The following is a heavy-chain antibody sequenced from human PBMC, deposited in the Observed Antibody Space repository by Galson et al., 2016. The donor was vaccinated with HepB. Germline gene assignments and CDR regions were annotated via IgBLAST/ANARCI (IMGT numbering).Heavy chain of an antibody. CDR2: ISDSGTST. CDR1: GFTFSSYA. J-gene: IGHJ4*02. D-gene: IGHD3-16*01. CDR3: GKNLKRASYYDYAWGTAINS. Sequence: SLRLSCAASGFTFSSYAMSWVRQAPGKGLEWISGISDSGTSTYHADSVKGRFTISRDNSKNKLYLQMNSLRAEDTAIYYCGKNLKRASYYDYAWGTAINSWGQGALVTVSS. V-gene: IGHV3-23*01.